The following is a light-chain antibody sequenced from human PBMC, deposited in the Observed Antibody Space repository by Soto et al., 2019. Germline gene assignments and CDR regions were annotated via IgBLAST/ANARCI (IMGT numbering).Light chain of an antibody. CDR2: GAS. V-gene: IGKV1-8*01. CDR1: QAISNY. Sequence: AIRMTQSPSSVSASTGDRVTITCRASQAISNYLAWYQQRPGRAPTLLVSGASRLESGVPSRFSGSGSGTVFTLSIGRLQSEDFATYFCQQYYNYPLTFGGGTRVEI. CDR3: QQYYNYPLT. J-gene: IGKJ4*01.